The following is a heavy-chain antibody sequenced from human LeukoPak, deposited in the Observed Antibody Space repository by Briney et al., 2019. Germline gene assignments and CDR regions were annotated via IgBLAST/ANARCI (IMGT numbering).Heavy chain of an antibody. CDR1: GNSISSSSYY. CDR3: ARRLAGTEDY. CDR2: LYYSGST. V-gene: IGHV4-39*01. Sequence: SGTLSLTCTLSGNSISSSSYYWGWIRQPPGKGLEWIGSLYYSGSTYYNPSLKSRVTISVDTSKNQFSLYLTSVTAADTAVYYCARRLAGTEDYWGQGTLVTVSS. D-gene: IGHD6-13*01. J-gene: IGHJ4*02.